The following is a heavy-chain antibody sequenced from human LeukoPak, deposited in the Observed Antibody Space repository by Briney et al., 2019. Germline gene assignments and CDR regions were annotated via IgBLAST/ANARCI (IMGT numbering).Heavy chain of an antibody. CDR1: VDSHSSYY. J-gene: IGHJ4*02. Sequence: SETLSLTCTVSVDSHSSYYWSWIRQPPAKGLAGIGYIYHSGSTNYNPSLKSQVTISADTSKDQFSLKLASVTAADTAVYYCATGYSSTWYYFDYWGQGTLVTVSS. D-gene: IGHD6-13*01. CDR3: ATGYSSTWYYFDY. CDR2: IYHSGST. V-gene: IGHV4-59*01.